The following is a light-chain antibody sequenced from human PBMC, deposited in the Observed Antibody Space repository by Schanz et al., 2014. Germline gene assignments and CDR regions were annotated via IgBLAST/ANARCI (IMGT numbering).Light chain of an antibody. CDR3: QQYGSAPIT. CDR1: QSVSSTY. V-gene: IGKV3-20*01. Sequence: EIVLTQSPGTLSLSPGERATLSCRVSQSVSSTYLAWYQQKPGQAPRLLIYGASFRATGIPDRFSGSGSGTDFTLTISRLEPEDFAVYYCQQYGSAPITFGQGTRLESK. CDR2: GAS. J-gene: IGKJ5*01.